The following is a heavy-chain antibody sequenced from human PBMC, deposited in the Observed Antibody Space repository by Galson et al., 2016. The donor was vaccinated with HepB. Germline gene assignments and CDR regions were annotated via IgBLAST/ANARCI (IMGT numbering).Heavy chain of an antibody. CDR2: ISYDGQNK. V-gene: IGHV3-30*03. CDR1: GFIFRTYG. CDR3: GRVHLISMMLVVTAPNDY. D-gene: IGHD3-22*01. J-gene: IGHJ4*02. Sequence: SLRLSCAASGFIFRTYGMHWVRQAPGKGLEWMAVISYDGQNKKYVDSVNGRFTVSRDNSNDTMYLQMNSLRAEDTAVYYCGRVHLISMMLVVTAPNDYWGQGTLVTVSS.